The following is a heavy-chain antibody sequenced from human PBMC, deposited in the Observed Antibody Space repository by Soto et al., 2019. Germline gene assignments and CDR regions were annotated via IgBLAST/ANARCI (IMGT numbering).Heavy chain of an antibody. CDR3: TTGTQYRSAFDI. CDR1: GFTLSDAC. D-gene: IGHD3-16*02. CDR2: IKSKTDGETT. J-gene: IGHJ3*02. Sequence: GGSLRLSCAASGFTLSDACITWVRQAPGKGLEWVGRIKSKTDGETTDYAGPVKGRFTISRDDSKNTLYLQMNSLKTEDTAVYYCTTGTQYRSAFDIWGQGTMVTVSS. V-gene: IGHV3-15*01.